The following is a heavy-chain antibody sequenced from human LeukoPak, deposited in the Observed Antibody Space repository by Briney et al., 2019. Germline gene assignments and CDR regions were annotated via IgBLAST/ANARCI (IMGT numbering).Heavy chain of an antibody. CDR2: ISSGGSTI. CDR1: GFTFSSYA. J-gene: IGHJ6*03. D-gene: IGHD1-14*01. CDR3: ARVHTYNSGFYYSYYMDV. V-gene: IGHV3-48*04. Sequence: GGSLRLSCAASGFTFSSYAMYWVRQAPGKGLEWVSYISSGGSTIDYADSVKGRFTISRDNTKNSLYLQMNSLRAEDTSVYYCARVHTYNSGFYYSYYMDVWGKGTTVTVSS.